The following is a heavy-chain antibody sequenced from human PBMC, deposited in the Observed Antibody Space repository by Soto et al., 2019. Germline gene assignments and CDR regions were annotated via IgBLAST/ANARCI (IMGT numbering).Heavy chain of an antibody. D-gene: IGHD2-2*02. CDR1: GFTFSSYS. CDR3: ARDRLGYCSSTSCYKSNWFDP. J-gene: IGHJ5*02. Sequence: EVQLVESGGGLVKPGGSLRLSCAASGFTFSSYSMNWVLQAPGKGLECVSSISSSSSYIYYADSVKGRFTLSRDNAKNSLYLQMNSLRAEDTAVYYCARDRLGYCSSTSCYKSNWFDPWGQGTLVTVSS. V-gene: IGHV3-21*01. CDR2: ISSSSSYI.